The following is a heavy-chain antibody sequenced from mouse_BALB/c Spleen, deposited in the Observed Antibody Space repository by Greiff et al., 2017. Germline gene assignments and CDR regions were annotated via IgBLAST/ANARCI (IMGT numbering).Heavy chain of an antibody. CDR3: TEGYGNYEAMDY. Sequence: VQLQQSGTVLARPGASVKMSCKASGYTFTSYWMHWVKQRPGQGLEWIGAIYPGNSDTSYNQKFKGKAKLTAVTSTSTAYMELSSLTNEDSAVYYCTEGYGNYEAMDYWGQGTSVTVSS. CDR2: IYPGNSDT. V-gene: IGHV1-5*01. J-gene: IGHJ4*01. D-gene: IGHD2-10*02. CDR1: GYTFTSYW.